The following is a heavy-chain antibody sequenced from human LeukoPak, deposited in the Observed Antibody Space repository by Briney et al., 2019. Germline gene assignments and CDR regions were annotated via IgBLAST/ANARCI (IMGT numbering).Heavy chain of an antibody. V-gene: IGHV3-23*01. CDR3: AKKGQADDGGKPD. CDR1: GFTFGKYD. Sequence: GGSLRLSCAASGFTFGKYDLSWVRQAPGKGLECVSAIDRGVGRTYYADSVRGRFTISRDNTKDTMCLQMNNLRADDTAIYYCAKKGQADDGGKPDWGHGTLVTVSS. J-gene: IGHJ4*01. CDR2: IDRGVGRT.